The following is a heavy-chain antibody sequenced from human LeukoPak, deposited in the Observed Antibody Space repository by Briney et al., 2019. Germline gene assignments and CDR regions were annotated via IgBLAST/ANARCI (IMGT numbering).Heavy chain of an antibody. CDR3: ARGRGSGSSLNWFDP. D-gene: IGHD3-10*01. CDR2: IYPIGST. CDR1: GGSISSYY. V-gene: IGHV4-4*07. Sequence: SETLSLTCTVSGGSISSYYWSWIRQPAGKGLEWIGRIYPIGSTKYNPSLKSRVTISVDNSKYPFSLKLSSVTAADTAVYYCARGRGSGSSLNWFDPWGQGTLVTVSS. J-gene: IGHJ5*02.